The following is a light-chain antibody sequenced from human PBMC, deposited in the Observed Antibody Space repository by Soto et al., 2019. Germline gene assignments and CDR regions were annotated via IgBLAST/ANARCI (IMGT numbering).Light chain of an antibody. V-gene: IGKV4-1*01. CDR1: QSVLYSSNNKNF. Sequence: DIVMTQSPDSLPLSLGERATINCKSSQSVLYSSNNKNFLAWYQQKPGQPPKLLVYWASTRESGVPDRFSGSGSGTDFTLTISSLQAEDVAVYYCQQYYSLPYTFGQGTKLEIK. CDR2: WAS. CDR3: QQYYSLPYT. J-gene: IGKJ2*01.